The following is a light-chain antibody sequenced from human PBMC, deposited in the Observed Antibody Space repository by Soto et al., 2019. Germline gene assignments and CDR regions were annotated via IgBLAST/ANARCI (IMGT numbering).Light chain of an antibody. CDR1: SSDVGGYNY. Sequence: QSVLTQPASVSGSPGQSITISCTGTSSDVGGYNYVSWYQQHPGKAPKLMIYDVSNRPSGVSNRFSGSKSGNTAPLTISGLQAEDEADYYCSSYTSSSPYVFGTGNKVTVL. V-gene: IGLV2-14*01. CDR3: SSYTSSSPYV. CDR2: DVS. J-gene: IGLJ1*01.